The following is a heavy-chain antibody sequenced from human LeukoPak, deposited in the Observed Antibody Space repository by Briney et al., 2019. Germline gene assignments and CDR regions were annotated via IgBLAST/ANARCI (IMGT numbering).Heavy chain of an antibody. V-gene: IGHV4-34*01. J-gene: IGHJ4*02. D-gene: IGHD6-13*01. Sequence: IPSETLSLTCAVYGGSFSGYYWSWIRQPPGKGLEWIGEINHSGSTNYNPSLKSRVTISVDTSKNQFSLKLSSVTAVDTAVYYCARTQPSSSHGDWGQGTLVTVSS. CDR1: GGSFSGYY. CDR2: INHSGST. CDR3: ARTQPSSSHGD.